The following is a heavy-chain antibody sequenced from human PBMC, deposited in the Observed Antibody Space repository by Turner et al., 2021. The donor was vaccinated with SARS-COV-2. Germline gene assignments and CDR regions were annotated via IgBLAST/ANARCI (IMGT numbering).Heavy chain of an antibody. V-gene: IGHV3-7*01. CDR2: IKQDESEK. D-gene: IGHD1-1*01. Sequence: EVQLVESGGGLVQPGGSLRLSCAAPGFPFSRYWMSWVRQAPGKGLEWVANIKQDESEKYYVDSVKCRFTISRDNAKNSLYLQINSLRAEDTAVYYCARDHGYRAQVGYYGMGVWGQGTTVTVSS. CDR3: ARDHGYRAQVGYYGMGV. CDR1: GFPFSRYW. J-gene: IGHJ6*02.